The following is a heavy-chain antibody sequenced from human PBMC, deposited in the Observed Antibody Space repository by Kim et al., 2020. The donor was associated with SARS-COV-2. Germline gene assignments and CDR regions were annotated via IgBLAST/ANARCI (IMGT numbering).Heavy chain of an antibody. CDR1: GDSVSSNSAA. D-gene: IGHD3-3*01. V-gene: IGHV6-1*01. Sequence: SQTLSLTCAISGDSVSSNSAAWNWIRQSPSRGLEWLGRTYYRSKWYNDYAVSVKSRITINPDTSKNQFSLQLNSVTPEDTAVYYCAREGKAYDFWSGYYTLDAFDIWGQGTMVTVSS. CDR2: TYYRSKWYN. J-gene: IGHJ3*02. CDR3: AREGKAYDFWSGYYTLDAFDI.